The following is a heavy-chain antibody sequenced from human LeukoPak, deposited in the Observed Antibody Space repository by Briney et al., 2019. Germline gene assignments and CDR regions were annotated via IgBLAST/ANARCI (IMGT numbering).Heavy chain of an antibody. J-gene: IGHJ5*02. Sequence: PGGSLRLSCEASGFTFDDYGMSWVRQAPGKGLEWVSGINWSGDSTGYADSVKGRFTISRDNAKNTLYLQMNSLRAEDTAVYYCAKDYEPLVGVHRWGDWFDPWGQGTLVTVSS. D-gene: IGHD1-26*01. CDR2: INWSGDST. CDR1: GFTFDDYG. CDR3: AKDYEPLVGVHRWGDWFDP. V-gene: IGHV3-20*04.